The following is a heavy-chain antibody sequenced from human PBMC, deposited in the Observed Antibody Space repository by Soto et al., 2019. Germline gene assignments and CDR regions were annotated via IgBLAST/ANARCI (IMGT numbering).Heavy chain of an antibody. CDR2: IKSKNDGGAT. Sequence: GGSLRLSCAASGLTFSNAWMNWVRQAPGKGLEWVGRIKSKNDGGATEYSPPVKGRFTISRDGSKDTLYLQMNSLKTEDTAVYYCTTDAEWGIWGQGALVTVSS. CDR1: GLTFSNAW. D-gene: IGHD2-8*01. V-gene: IGHV3-15*07. J-gene: IGHJ3*02. CDR3: TTDAEWGI.